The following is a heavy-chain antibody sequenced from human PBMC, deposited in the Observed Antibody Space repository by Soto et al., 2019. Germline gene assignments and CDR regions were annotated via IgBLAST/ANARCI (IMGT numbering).Heavy chain of an antibody. J-gene: IGHJ3*01. V-gene: IGHV3-7*01. Sequence: PGGSLRLSCAASGFTISSYWMSWVRQAPGKGLEWVANIIQDGSEKYYVGSVKGRFTISRDNAKNSLYLQMNSLRAEDTAVYYCATNRAFDLWGQGTMVTVSS. CDR3: ATNRAFDL. CDR1: GFTISSYW. CDR2: IIQDGSEK.